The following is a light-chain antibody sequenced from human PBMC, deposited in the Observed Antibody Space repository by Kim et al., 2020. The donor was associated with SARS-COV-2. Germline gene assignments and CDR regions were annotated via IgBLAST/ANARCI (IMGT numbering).Light chain of an antibody. CDR1: KRFRIY. Sequence: WSPGEKPTLSGRASKRFRIYLGWSKQKPGRPPRLLIYDTSNRVTGIQARFSGTGSGTDLTLPISSLEPEDFAVYYCQQRNTWPLTFGGGTKVDIK. CDR2: DTS. V-gene: IGKV3-11*01. J-gene: IGKJ4*01. CDR3: QQRNTWPLT.